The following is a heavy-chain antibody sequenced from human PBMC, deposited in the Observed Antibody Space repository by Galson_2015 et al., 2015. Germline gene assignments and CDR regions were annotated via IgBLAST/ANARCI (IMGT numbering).Heavy chain of an antibody. D-gene: IGHD4-17*01. CDR3: AHRTTVSAGFDF. CDR1: GFSLSTSGVG. CDR2: IFWDDGK. Sequence: PALVKPTQTLTLTCTFSGFSLSTSGVGVAWIRQPPGKALEWLALIFWDDGKHYSASLKSRLTITKDTSKNQVVLTVTNMDPVDTATYYCAHRTTVSAGFDFWGQGTLVTVSS. V-gene: IGHV2-5*02. J-gene: IGHJ4*02.